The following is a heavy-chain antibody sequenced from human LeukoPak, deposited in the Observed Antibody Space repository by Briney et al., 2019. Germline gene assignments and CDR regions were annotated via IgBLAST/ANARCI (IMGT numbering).Heavy chain of an antibody. V-gene: IGHV2-70*01. CDR3: ARDMITFGGVIHPSFDY. Sequence: SGPTLVHPTPTLTLTCTFSGFSLSTSGMCVSWIRQPPVKALEWLAHIDWDDDKYYSTSLKTRLTISHDTYKNQVVLTMTNMDPVDTATYYCARDMITFGGVIHPSFDYWGQGTLVTVSS. D-gene: IGHD3-16*02. J-gene: IGHJ4*02. CDR1: GFSLSTSGMC. CDR2: IDWDDDK.